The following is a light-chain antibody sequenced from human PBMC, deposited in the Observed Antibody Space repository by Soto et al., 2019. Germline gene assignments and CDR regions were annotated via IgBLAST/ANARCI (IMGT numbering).Light chain of an antibody. J-gene: IGKJ5*01. CDR1: QDIKRY. Sequence: DIQLTQSPSFLSASVGDRVTIACRASQDIKRYLAWYQQKPGKAPKLLIYPASTLQSGVPSRFSGSGSGTEFTLTISSLQPEDFATYHCQQVNDYPITFGQGTRLEIK. CDR2: PAS. CDR3: QQVNDYPIT. V-gene: IGKV1-9*01.